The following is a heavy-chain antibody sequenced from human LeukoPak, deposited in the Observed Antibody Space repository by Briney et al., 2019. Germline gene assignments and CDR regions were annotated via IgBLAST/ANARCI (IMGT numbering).Heavy chain of an antibody. CDR2: ISSSGSTI. V-gene: IGHV3-11*04. J-gene: IGHJ4*02. Sequence: GGSLRLSCAASGFTFSDYYMSWIRQAPGKGLEWVSYISSSGSTIYYANSVKGRFTISRDNAKNSLYLQMNSLRAEDTAVYYCARDGAYYYDSSGYYYNDYWGQGTLVTVSS. D-gene: IGHD3-22*01. CDR1: GFTFSDYY. CDR3: ARDGAYYYDSSGYYYNDY.